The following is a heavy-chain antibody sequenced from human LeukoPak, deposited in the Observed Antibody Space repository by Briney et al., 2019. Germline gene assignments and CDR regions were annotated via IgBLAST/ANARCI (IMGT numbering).Heavy chain of an antibody. CDR3: ARDGGYYYDSSGPTDY. J-gene: IGHJ4*02. CDR1: VYTFTSYA. V-gene: IGHV7-4-1*02. CDR2: INTNTGNP. D-gene: IGHD3-22*01. Sequence: ASVKVSCKASVYTFTSYAMNWVRQTPGQGLEWMGWINTNTGNPTYAQGFTGRFVFSLDTSVSTAYLQISSLKAEDTAVYYCARDGGYYYDSSGPTDYWRQGTLVTVSS.